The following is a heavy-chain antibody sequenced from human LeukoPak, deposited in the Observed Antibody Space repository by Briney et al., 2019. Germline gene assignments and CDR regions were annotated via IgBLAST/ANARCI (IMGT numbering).Heavy chain of an antibody. D-gene: IGHD1-26*01. V-gene: IGHV4-39*07. CDR2: IYYSGST. J-gene: IGHJ4*02. Sequence: SETLSLTCTVSGGSISSSSYYWGWIRQPPGKGLEWIGSIYYSGSTYYNPSLKSRVTISVDTSKNQFSLKLSSVTAADTAVYYCAREGHSGSYKVRAYYFDYWGQGTLVTVSS. CDR1: GGSISSSSYY. CDR3: AREGHSGSYKVRAYYFDY.